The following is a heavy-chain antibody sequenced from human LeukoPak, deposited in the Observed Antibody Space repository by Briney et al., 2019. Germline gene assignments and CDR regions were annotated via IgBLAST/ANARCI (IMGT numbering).Heavy chain of an antibody. Sequence: PSETLSLTCTVSGGSISSGSYYWSWIRQPAGKGLEWIGYIYYSGSTYYNPSLKSRVTISVDTSKNQFSLKLSSVTAADTAVYYCARWISGYYLYYFDYWGQGTLVTVSS. D-gene: IGHD3-22*01. CDR1: GGSISSGSYY. J-gene: IGHJ4*02. CDR3: ARWISGYYLYYFDY. V-gene: IGHV4-30-4*08. CDR2: IYYSGST.